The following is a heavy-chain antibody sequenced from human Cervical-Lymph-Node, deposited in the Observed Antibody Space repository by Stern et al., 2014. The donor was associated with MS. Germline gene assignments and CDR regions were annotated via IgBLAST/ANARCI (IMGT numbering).Heavy chain of an antibody. Sequence: DQLVVSGGGVVQPGRSLRLSCAASGFVFRRYALHWVRQAPGKVLVWVALISYDGRDKYYTDSVKGRFTVSRDNSNNTVDLEMNSLRLEDTAVYYCAKGGSGSYLDWGQGSLVTVSS. V-gene: IGHV3-30*04. CDR2: ISYDGRDK. D-gene: IGHD1-26*01. CDR1: GFVFRRYA. J-gene: IGHJ4*02. CDR3: AKGGSGSYLD.